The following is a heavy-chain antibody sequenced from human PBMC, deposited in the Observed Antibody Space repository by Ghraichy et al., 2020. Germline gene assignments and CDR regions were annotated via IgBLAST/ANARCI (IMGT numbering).Heavy chain of an antibody. CDR3: ARHKQQLMVLDWFDP. J-gene: IGHJ5*02. V-gene: IGHV4-59*08. CDR1: GDSIGGYC. CDR2: IYDSGSA. Sequence: SETLSLTCTVSGDSIGGYCWSWIRQPPGKGLEWVGYIYDSGSANYNPSLKSRLTISVDTSKNQFSLKLSSVTAADTAVYYCARHKQQLMVLDWFDPWGQGTLVTVSS. D-gene: IGHD2-8*01.